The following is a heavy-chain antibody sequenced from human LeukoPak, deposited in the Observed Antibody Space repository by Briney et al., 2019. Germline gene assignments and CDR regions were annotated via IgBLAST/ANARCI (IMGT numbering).Heavy chain of an antibody. D-gene: IGHD7-27*01. CDR2: IYYSGST. CDR3: ASGTGDYFDY. CDR1: GGSISSYY. Sequence: SETLSLTCTVSGGSISSYYWSWIRQPPGKGLEWIGYIYYSGSTNYNPSLKSRVTISVDTSKNQFSLKLSSVTAADTAVYYCASGTGDYFDYWGQGTLVTVSS. J-gene: IGHJ4*02. V-gene: IGHV4-59*01.